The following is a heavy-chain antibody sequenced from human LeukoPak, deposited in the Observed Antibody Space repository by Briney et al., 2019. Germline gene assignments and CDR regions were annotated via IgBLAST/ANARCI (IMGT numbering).Heavy chain of an antibody. J-gene: IGHJ4*02. V-gene: IGHV4-39*01. Sequence: SETLSLTCTVSGGSISSSSYYWGWIRQPPGKGLEWIGSIYYSGSTYYNPSLKSRVTISVDTSKNQFSLKLSSVTAADTAVYYCARLWAPVDTIFGVVSAYYFDYWGQGTLVTVSS. CDR1: GGSISSSSYY. D-gene: IGHD3-3*01. CDR3: ARLWAPVDTIFGVVSAYYFDY. CDR2: IYYSGST.